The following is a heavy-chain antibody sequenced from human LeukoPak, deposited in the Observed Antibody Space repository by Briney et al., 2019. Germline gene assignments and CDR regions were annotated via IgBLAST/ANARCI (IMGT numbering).Heavy chain of an antibody. D-gene: IGHD1-26*01. CDR2: ISYDGGSE. CDR3: ARDRSVGTTFMDPPGL. J-gene: IGHJ4*02. CDR1: EFTFNNSA. Sequence: GGSLRLSCAASEFTFNNSAMHWVRQAPGKGLEWMAVISYDGGSEYYADSVKGRFTISRDNSKNTLYLQMDSLRAEDTAVYYCARDRSVGTTFMDPPGLWGQGTLVTVSS. V-gene: IGHV3-30-3*01.